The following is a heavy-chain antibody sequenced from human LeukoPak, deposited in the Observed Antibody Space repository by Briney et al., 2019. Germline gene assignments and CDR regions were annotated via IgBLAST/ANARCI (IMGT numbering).Heavy chain of an antibody. D-gene: IGHD4-23*01. V-gene: IGHV3-23*01. J-gene: IGHJ4*02. CDR1: GFIFAKYA. CDR3: PKPLLTPGN. Sequence: SGGSLRLSCTTSGFIFAKYAMAWVRQSPGKGLEWVSTISASGAGTYYADSVRGRFTISRDNSRNALYLQLSRLRVDDTAFYYCPKPLLTPGNWGPGTLVTVSS. CDR2: ISASGAGT.